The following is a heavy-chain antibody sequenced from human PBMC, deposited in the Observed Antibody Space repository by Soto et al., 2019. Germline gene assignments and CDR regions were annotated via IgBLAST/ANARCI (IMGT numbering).Heavy chain of an antibody. CDR3: AKRAWGGYVDY. Sequence: EVQLLESGGGLVQPGGSLRLSCAVSRFTFDDFALTWVRQTPERGLEWVSMISASGTSTYYADSVKGRFTISRDKSNNTLYLQMNSLRVDDTALYFCAKRAWGGYVDYRGQGTQVTVSS. J-gene: IGHJ4*02. CDR2: ISASGTST. CDR1: RFTFDDFA. D-gene: IGHD7-27*01. V-gene: IGHV3-23*01.